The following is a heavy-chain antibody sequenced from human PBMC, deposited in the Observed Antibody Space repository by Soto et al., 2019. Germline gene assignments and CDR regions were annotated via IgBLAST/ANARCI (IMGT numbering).Heavy chain of an antibody. CDR1: SGSISSTNW. V-gene: IGHV4-4*02. CDR3: ASGGRGNFDP. D-gene: IGHD2-15*01. J-gene: IGHJ5*02. Sequence: QVQLQESGPGLVKPSGTLSLTCAVSSGSISSTNWCTWVRQPPGKGLEWIGEIYHSGSNNDNPSLKSRVSMSVDKATNQFSLNLNSVTASDASVYFCASGGRGNFDPWGQGTLVTVSS. CDR2: IYHSGSN.